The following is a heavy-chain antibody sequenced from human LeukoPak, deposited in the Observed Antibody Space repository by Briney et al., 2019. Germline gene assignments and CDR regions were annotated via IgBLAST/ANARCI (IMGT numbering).Heavy chain of an antibody. CDR2: IYYSGST. CDR1: GGSISSTSYY. J-gene: IGHJ4*02. V-gene: IGHV4-39*07. Sequence: SETLSLTCSVSGGSISSTSYYWGWIRQPPGKGLEWIGSIYYSGSTYYNPSLKSRVTISVDTPKNQFSLKLSSVTAADTAVYHCARDARAMDYWGQGTLVTVSS. D-gene: IGHD3-10*01. CDR3: ARDARAMDY.